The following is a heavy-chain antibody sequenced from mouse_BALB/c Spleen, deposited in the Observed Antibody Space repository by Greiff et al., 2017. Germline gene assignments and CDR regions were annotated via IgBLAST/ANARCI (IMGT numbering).Heavy chain of an antibody. CDR2: IYPGNSDT. V-gene: IGHV1-5*01. J-gene: IGHJ3*01. CDR1: GYSFTSYW. D-gene: IGHD2-1*01. CDR3: TPYGNLAWFAY. Sequence: VQLQQSGAELVRPGASVKMSCKASGYSFTSYWMHWVKQRPGQGLEWIGAIYPGNSDTSYNQKFKGKAKLTAVTSASTAYMELSSLTNEDSAVYYCTPYGNLAWFAYWGQGTLVTVSA.